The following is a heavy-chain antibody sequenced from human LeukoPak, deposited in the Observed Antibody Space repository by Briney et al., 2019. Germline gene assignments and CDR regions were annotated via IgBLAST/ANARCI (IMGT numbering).Heavy chain of an antibody. J-gene: IGHJ4*02. Sequence: PSQTLSLTCTVSGGSISSGTYYWSWIRQPPGKGLEWIGYIYYSGSTNYNPSLKSRVTISVDTSKNQFSLKLSSVTAADTAVYYCASEGIAARSFDYWGQGTLVTVSS. CDR3: ASEGIAARSFDY. D-gene: IGHD6-6*01. CDR1: GGSISSGTYY. V-gene: IGHV4-61*01. CDR2: IYYSGST.